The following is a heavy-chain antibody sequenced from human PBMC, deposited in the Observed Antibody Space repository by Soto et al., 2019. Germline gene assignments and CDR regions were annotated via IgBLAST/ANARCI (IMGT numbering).Heavy chain of an antibody. D-gene: IGHD4-4*01. V-gene: IGHV3-64D*06. CDR1: GFTFSIYA. J-gene: IGHJ2*01. CDR2: ISTNGGST. Sequence: GGSLRLSCSASGFTFSIYAMHWVRQAPGKGLEYVSSISTNGGSTDYADSVKGRFTISRDNSKNTVYLQMSSLRVEDTAVYYCARPLWRDDYNWGYFDLWGRGTLVTVSS. CDR3: ARPLWRDDYNWGYFDL.